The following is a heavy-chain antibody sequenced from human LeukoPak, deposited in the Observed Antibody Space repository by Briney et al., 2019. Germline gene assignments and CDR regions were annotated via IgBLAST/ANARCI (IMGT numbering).Heavy chain of an antibody. CDR2: ISYDGSNK. CDR1: GFTFSSYG. D-gene: IGHD5-12*01. J-gene: IGHJ4*02. V-gene: IGHV3-30*18. Sequence: PGRSLRLSCAASGFTFSSYGMHWVRQAPGKGLEWVAVISYDGSNKYYADSVKGRFTISRDSSKNTLYLQMNSLRAEDTAVYYCAKRYADDWGQGTLVTVSS. CDR3: AKRYADD.